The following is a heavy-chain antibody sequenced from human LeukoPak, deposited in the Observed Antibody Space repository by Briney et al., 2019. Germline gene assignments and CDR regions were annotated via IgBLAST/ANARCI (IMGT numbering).Heavy chain of an antibody. CDR1: GYTLSRYG. J-gene: IGHJ2*01. D-gene: IGHD5-24*01. Sequence: ASVKVSCKASGYTLSRYGISWVRQAPGQGLEWVGWSSAYNENTNSALKVQGRVTMTTDTSTSTAYMELRSLRSDDTAVYYCARGLVEMATRYFDLWGRGTLVTVSS. CDR2: SSAYNENT. V-gene: IGHV1-18*01. CDR3: ARGLVEMATRYFDL.